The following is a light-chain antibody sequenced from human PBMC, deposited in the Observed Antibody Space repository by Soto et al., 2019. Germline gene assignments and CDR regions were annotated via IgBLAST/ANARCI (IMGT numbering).Light chain of an antibody. Sequence: QSVLTQSASVSGSPGQAITISCTETSSDVGGYHYVSWYRHHPGKAPRLVIYGATNRPSGVSHRFSGSRSGNTASLTISGLQADDEADYYCSSYTSGTTLYVFGTETKVTGL. V-gene: IGLV2-14*01. J-gene: IGLJ1*01. CDR3: SSYTSGTTLYV. CDR2: GAT. CDR1: SSDVGGYHY.